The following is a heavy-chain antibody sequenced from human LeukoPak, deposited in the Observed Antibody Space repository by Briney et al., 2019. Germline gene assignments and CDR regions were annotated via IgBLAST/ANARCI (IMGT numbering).Heavy chain of an antibody. J-gene: IGHJ5*02. V-gene: IGHV1-8*01. CDR3: ARVGYSYGQFYNWFDP. Sequence: GASVKVSCKASGYTFTSYDINWVRQATGQGLEWMGWMNPNSGNTGYAQKFQGRVTMTRNTSISTAYMELSSLRSEDTAVYYCARVGYSYGQFYNWFDPWGQGTLVTVSS. CDR1: GYTFTSYD. D-gene: IGHD5-18*01. CDR2: MNPNSGNT.